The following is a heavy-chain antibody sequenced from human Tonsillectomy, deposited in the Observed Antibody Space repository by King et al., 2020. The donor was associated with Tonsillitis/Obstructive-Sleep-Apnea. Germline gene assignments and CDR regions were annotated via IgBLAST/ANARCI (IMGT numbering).Heavy chain of an antibody. CDR3: ARGHNHDYDFWSGYYYYYYYGMDV. Sequence: VQLQESGPGLVKPSETLSLTCTVSGGSISSYYWSWIRQPPGKGLEWIGYIYYSGSTNYNPSLKSRVTISVDTSKNQFSLKLSSVTAADTAVYYCARGHNHDYDFWSGYYYYYYYGMDVWGQGNTVTVSS. CDR2: IYYSGST. CDR1: GGSISSYY. V-gene: IGHV4-59*01. J-gene: IGHJ6*02. D-gene: IGHD3-3*01.